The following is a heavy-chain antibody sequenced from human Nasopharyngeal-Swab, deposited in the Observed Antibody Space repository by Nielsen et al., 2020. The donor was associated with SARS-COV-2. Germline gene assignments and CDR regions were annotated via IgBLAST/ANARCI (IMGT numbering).Heavy chain of an antibody. V-gene: IGHV3-30*03. D-gene: IGHD4-17*01. CDR2: IAHDASNE. CDR3: ARDAPAHYGAFY. CDR1: GFTVSSFG. Sequence: GGSLRLCCAASGFTVSSFGMHWVRQAPGKGLEWVAFIAHDASNEYYGDSVKGRFSISRDSSKNTLYLQMDSLRGEDTAVYYCARDAPAHYGAFYWGRGTLVTVSS. J-gene: IGHJ4*02.